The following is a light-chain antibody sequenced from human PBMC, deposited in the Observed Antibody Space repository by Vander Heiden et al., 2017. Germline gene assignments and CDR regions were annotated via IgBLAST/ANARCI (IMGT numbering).Light chain of an antibody. J-gene: IGKJ4*01. V-gene: IGKV3-20*01. CDR1: QSLSRNF. CDR2: GAS. Sequence: NVLTQSPGTLSLSPGQRAPPSCRASQSLSRNFLAWYQQKPGQSPRLLIYGASNRAAGTPDRFSGSGSGTAFTLTISRLEPEDFAVYFCQQYDKLPLTFGGGTKVDLK. CDR3: QQYDKLPLT.